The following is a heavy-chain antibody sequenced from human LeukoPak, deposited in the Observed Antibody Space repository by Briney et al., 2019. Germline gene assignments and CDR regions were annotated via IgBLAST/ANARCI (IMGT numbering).Heavy chain of an antibody. D-gene: IGHD2-8*01. V-gene: IGHV3-23*01. CDR1: GFTFTTFA. Sequence: GGSLRLSCAASGFTFTTFAMNWVRQAPGKGPEWVSGISGSGESTYYADSVKGRFTISRDNSKNMVFLQMNSLGAAGTAVYSCARGKRGVYYYYGMDVWGQGTTVTVSS. CDR3: ARGKRGVYYYYGMDV. CDR2: ISGSGEST. J-gene: IGHJ6*02.